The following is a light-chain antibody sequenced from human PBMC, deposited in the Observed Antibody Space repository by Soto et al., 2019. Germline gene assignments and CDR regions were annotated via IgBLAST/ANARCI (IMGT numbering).Light chain of an antibody. J-gene: IGLJ1*01. Sequence: QPVLTQPPSVSGAPGQRVTISCTGSSSNIGAGYVVHWYQQLPGTAPKLLIYGNSNRPSGVPDRFSGSKSGTSASLAITGLQAEDEADYYCQSYDSSLSGFYVFGTGTKLTVL. CDR1: SSNIGAGYV. CDR3: QSYDSSLSGFYV. V-gene: IGLV1-40*01. CDR2: GNS.